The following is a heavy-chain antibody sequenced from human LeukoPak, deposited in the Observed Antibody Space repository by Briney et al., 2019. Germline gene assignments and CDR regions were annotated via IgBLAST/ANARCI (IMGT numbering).Heavy chain of an antibody. CDR3: AKTRQSMAAAGDYGGYYYYYYGMDV. D-gene: IGHD4-17*01. CDR2: ISGSGGST. Sequence: GGSLRLSCAASGFTLSSYAMSWVRQAPGKGLEWVSAISGSGGSTYYADSVKGRFTISRDNSKNTLYLQMNSLRAEDTAVYYCAKTRQSMAAAGDYGGYYYYYYGMDVWGQGTTVTVSS. V-gene: IGHV3-23*01. CDR1: GFTLSSYA. J-gene: IGHJ6*02.